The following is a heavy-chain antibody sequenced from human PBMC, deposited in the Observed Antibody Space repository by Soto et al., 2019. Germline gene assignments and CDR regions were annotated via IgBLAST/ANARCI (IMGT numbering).Heavy chain of an antibody. Sequence: PGGSLRLSCAASGFTFSSYVMNWVRQAPGKGLEWVSAISGSGGSTYYADSVKGRFTISRDNSKNTLYLQMNSLRAEDTAVYYCAKGVTIFGVSYFDDSGQGTLVTVSS. D-gene: IGHD3-3*01. CDR3: AKGVTIFGVSYFDD. CDR1: GFTFSSYV. J-gene: IGHJ4*02. V-gene: IGHV3-23*01. CDR2: ISGSGGST.